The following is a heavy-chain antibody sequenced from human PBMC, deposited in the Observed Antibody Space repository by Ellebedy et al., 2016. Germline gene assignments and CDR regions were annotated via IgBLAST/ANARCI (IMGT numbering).Heavy chain of an antibody. CDR3: ARDWSWGDYYYYYYGMDV. D-gene: IGHD7-27*01. Sequence: GGSLRLXCAASGFTFSSYSMNWVRQAPGKGLEWVSSISSSSSYIYYADSVKGRFTISRDNAKNSLYLQMNSLRAEDTAVYYCARDWSWGDYYYYYYGMDVWGQGTTVTVSS. CDR1: GFTFSSYS. CDR2: ISSSSSYI. J-gene: IGHJ6*02. V-gene: IGHV3-21*01.